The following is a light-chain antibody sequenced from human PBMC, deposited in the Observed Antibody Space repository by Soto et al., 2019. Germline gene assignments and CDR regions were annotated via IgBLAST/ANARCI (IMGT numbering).Light chain of an antibody. CDR2: DAS. V-gene: IGKV3-11*01. J-gene: IGKJ1*01. CDR3: QQRSNWPLT. CDR1: QSVSSY. Sequence: EIVLTQSQSTLSLSPGERATLSCRASQSVSSYLAWYQQKPGQAPRLLIYDASNRATGIPARFSGSGSGTDITLTISSLEPEDFAVYYCQQRSNWPLTFGQGTKVEIK.